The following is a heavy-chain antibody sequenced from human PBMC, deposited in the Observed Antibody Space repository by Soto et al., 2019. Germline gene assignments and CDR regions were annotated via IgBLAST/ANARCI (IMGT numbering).Heavy chain of an antibody. CDR2: IWYDGSNK. D-gene: IGHD1-7*01. V-gene: IGHV3-33*01. J-gene: IGHJ4*02. CDR1: GFTISTPG. CDR3: AAATTWNFHFHY. Sequence: QVPLVESGGGVFQPGTSLRLSCAASGFTISTPGMHWVRQAPGKGLEWVANIWYDGSNKFYADSVKGRFTISKDNSKNTLYVEMNSLRAEDTAVYYCAAATTWNFHFHYWGQGTQVTVSS.